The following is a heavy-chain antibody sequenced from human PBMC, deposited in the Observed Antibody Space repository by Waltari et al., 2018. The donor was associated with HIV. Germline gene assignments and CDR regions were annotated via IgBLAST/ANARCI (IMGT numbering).Heavy chain of an antibody. CDR1: GYNFTGYY. CDR2: INPNSGNT. CDR3: ARDGVGDAAFDY. D-gene: IGHD1-26*01. J-gene: IGHJ4*02. V-gene: IGHV1-2*02. Sequence: QVQLLQSGPEVRKPGASVKVSCRASGYNFTGYYMHWVRQAPGQGLEWMGLINPNSGNTHQAQNFKGKVTMTRFTSIRTAYLEMRRLKSDDTAIYYCARDGVGDAAFDYWGQGTLVTVS.